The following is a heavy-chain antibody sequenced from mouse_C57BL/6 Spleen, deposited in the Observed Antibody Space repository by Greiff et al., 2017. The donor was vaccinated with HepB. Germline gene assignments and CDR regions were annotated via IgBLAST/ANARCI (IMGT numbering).Heavy chain of an antibody. CDR1: GYAFSSSW. J-gene: IGHJ4*01. CDR2: IYPGDGDT. CDR3: ARYGSRGYYAMDY. Sequence: QVQLQQSGPELVKPGASVKISCKASGYAFSSSWMNWVKQRPGKGLEWIGRIYPGDGDTNYNGKFKGKATLTADKSSSTAYMQLSSLTSEDSAVYFCARYGSRGYYAMDYWGQGTSVTVSS. V-gene: IGHV1-82*01. D-gene: IGHD1-1*01.